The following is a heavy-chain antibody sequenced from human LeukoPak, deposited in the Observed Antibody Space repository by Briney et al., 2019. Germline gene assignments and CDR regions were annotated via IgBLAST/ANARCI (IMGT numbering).Heavy chain of an antibody. D-gene: IGHD1-1*01. CDR1: GGTFSSYA. V-gene: IGHV1-69*06. Sequence: GASVKVSCKASGGTFSSYAISWVRQAPGQGLEWMGGIIPIFGTANYAQKFQGRDTITADKSTSTAYMELSSLRSEDTAVYYCARELRQYNWNDRGYNWFDPWGQGTLVTVSS. CDR3: ARELRQYNWNDRGYNWFDP. CDR2: IIPIFGTA. J-gene: IGHJ5*02.